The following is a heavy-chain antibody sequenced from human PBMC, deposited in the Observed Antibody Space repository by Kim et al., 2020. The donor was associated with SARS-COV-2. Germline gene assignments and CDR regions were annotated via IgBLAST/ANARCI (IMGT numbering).Heavy chain of an antibody. CDR2: ISWNSGSI. CDR1: GFTFDDYA. Sequence: GGSLRLSCAASGFTFDDYAMHWVRQAPGKGLEWVSGISWNSGSIGYADSVKGRFTISRDNAKNSLYLQMNSLRAEDTALYYCAKDVIWFGELLYAFDIWGQGTMVTVSS. V-gene: IGHV3-9*01. CDR3: AKDVIWFGELLYAFDI. J-gene: IGHJ3*02. D-gene: IGHD3-10*01.